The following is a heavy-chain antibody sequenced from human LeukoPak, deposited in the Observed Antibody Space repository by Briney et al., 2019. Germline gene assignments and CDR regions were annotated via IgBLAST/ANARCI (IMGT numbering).Heavy chain of an antibody. J-gene: IGHJ4*02. CDR3: ARGRRLLWFGEKNTFDY. CDR1: GGSFSGYY. CDR2: INHSGST. D-gene: IGHD3-10*01. Sequence: SETLSLTCAVYGGSFSGYYWSWIRHPPGKGLEWIGEINHSGSTNYNPSLKSRVTISVDTSKNQFSLKLSSVTAADTAVYYCARGRRLLWFGEKNTFDYWGQGTLVTVSS. V-gene: IGHV4-34*01.